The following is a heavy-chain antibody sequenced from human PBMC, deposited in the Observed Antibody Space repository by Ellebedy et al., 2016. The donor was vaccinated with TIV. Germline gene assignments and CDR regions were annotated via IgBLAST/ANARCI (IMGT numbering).Heavy chain of an antibody. CDR2: IWYDGSTK. CDR1: GFTFSSYG. D-gene: IGHD6-19*01. V-gene: IGHV3-33*08. J-gene: IGHJ6*02. CDR3: ARAPREQWLVLPYHYYAMDV. Sequence: GESLKISCAASGFTFSSYGMHWVRQAPGKGLEWVAVIWYDGSTKYYAASVKGRFTISRDNSKNTLYLQLNSLRAEDTAVYYCARAPREQWLVLPYHYYAMDVWGQGTTVTVSS.